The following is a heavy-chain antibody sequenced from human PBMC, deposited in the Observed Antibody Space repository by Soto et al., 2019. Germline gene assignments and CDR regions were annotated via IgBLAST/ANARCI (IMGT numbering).Heavy chain of an antibody. V-gene: IGHV1-69*01. CDR3: ARDRGSDSSSWFGRGPNWFDP. CDR1: GGTFSSYA. J-gene: IGHJ5*02. CDR2: IIPIFGTA. Sequence: QVQLVQSGAEVKKPGSSVKVSCKASGGTFSSYAISWVRQAPGQGFEWMGGIIPIFGTANYAQKFQGRVTITADESTSTAYMELSSLRSEDTAVYYCARDRGSDSSSWFGRGPNWFDPWGQGTLVTVSS. D-gene: IGHD6-13*01.